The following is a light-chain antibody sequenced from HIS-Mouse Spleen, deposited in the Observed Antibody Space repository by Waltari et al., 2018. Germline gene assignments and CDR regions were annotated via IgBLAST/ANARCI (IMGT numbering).Light chain of an antibody. CDR1: ALPKKY. CDR2: EDS. V-gene: IGLV3-10*01. Sequence: SYQLTQPPSVSVSPGQTARITCSGSALPKKYAYWYQQKSGQAPVLVIYEDSKRPSGIPERFSGSSSGTMATLTISGAQVEDEADYYCYSTGSSGNHVVFGGGTKLTVL. CDR3: YSTGSSGNHVV. J-gene: IGLJ2*01.